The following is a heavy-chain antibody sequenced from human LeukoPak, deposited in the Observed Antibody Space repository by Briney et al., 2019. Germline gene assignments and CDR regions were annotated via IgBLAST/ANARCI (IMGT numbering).Heavy chain of an antibody. CDR3: ARGPYDSSGYYVY. J-gene: IGHJ4*02. CDR2: ISYDESNK. D-gene: IGHD3-22*01. V-gene: IGHV3-30-3*01. CDR1: GFTFSSYA. Sequence: GRSLRLSCAASGFTFSSYAMHWVRQAPGKGLEWVAVISYDESNKYYADSVKGRFTISRDNSKNTLYLQMNSLRAEDTAVYYCARGPYDSSGYYVYWGQGTLVTVSS.